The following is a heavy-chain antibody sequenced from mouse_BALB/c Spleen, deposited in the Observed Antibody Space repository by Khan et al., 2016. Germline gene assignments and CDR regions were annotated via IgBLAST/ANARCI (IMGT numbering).Heavy chain of an antibody. Sequence: QVQLQQSGAELARPGASVKLSCKASGYTFTDYYINWVKQRTGQGLEWIGEIYPGSGNTYYNEKFKGKATLTADKSSSTAYMQLSSLTSEDSAFYFCARSVYYGSYFDYWGQGTTLTVSS. CDR3: ARSVYYGSYFDY. CDR1: GYTFTDYY. D-gene: IGHD2-2*01. V-gene: IGHV1-77*01. J-gene: IGHJ2*01. CDR2: IYPGSGNT.